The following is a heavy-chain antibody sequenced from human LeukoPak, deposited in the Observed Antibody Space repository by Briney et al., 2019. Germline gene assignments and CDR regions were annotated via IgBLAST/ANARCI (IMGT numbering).Heavy chain of an antibody. J-gene: IGHJ4*02. CDR3: ARGGASVTRYVDY. CDR1: GFTFSSYS. CDR2: MSNSGENT. Sequence: GGSLRLSCAASGFTFSSYSMQWVRQTPGKGLEWVGIMSNSGENTFYGEAVKGRFTISRDNSQNTLYLQMNSLRPEDTAVYYCARGGASVTRYVDYWGQGTLVTVSS. V-gene: IGHV3-30*03. D-gene: IGHD4-17*01.